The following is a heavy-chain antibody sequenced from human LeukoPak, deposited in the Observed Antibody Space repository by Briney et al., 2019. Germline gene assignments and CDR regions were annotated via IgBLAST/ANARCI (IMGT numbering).Heavy chain of an antibody. CDR2: IYYSGST. J-gene: IGHJ4*02. CDR3: ARGSGYCSGGSCYPCDY. D-gene: IGHD2-15*01. Sequence: SETLSLTCTVSGGSISSYYWSWIRQPPGKGLEWIGYIYYSGSTNCNPSLKSRVTISVDTSKNQFSLKLSSVTAADTAVYYCARGSGYCSGGSCYPCDYWGQGTLVTVSS. CDR1: GGSISSYY. V-gene: IGHV4-59*01.